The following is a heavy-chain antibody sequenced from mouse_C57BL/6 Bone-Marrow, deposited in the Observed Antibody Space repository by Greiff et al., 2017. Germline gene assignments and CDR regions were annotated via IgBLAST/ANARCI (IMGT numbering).Heavy chain of an antibody. J-gene: IGHJ3*01. Sequence: QVQLKQSGPELVKPGASVKISCKASGYAFSSSWMNWVKQRPGKGLEWIGRIYPGDGDTNYNGKFKGKATLTADKSSSTAYMELRSLTSEDSAVYFCAKTWFAYWGQGTLVTVSA. CDR3: AKTWFAY. V-gene: IGHV1-82*01. CDR1: GYAFSSSW. CDR2: IYPGDGDT.